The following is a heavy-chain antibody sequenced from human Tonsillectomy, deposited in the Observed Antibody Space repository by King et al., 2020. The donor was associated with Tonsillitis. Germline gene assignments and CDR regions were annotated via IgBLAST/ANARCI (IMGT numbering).Heavy chain of an antibody. D-gene: IGHD3/OR15-3a*01. Sequence: VQLQESGPGLVKPSETLSLSCTVSGGSINSYDWSWNWIRQPPGKGLEWIGFIHNSGSPNYNPSLKSRVTISVDTSKNQFSLSLSSVTAADTAVYYCARFYPWTGALDYWGQGTLVTVSS. CDR1: GGSINSYD. V-gene: IGHV4-59*01. CDR3: ARFYPWTGALDY. CDR2: IHNSGSP. J-gene: IGHJ4*02.